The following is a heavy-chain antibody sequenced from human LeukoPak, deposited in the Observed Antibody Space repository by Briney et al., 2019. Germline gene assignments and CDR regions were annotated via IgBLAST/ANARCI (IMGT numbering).Heavy chain of an antibody. Sequence: KPSETLSLTCTVSGGSISSYYWSWIRQPPGKGLEWIGYIYYSGSTNYNPSLKSRVTISVDTSKNQFSLKLSSVTAADTAVYYCARDFRGDYDPNYFDYWGQGTLVTVSS. CDR1: GGSISSYY. CDR3: ARDFRGDYDPNYFDY. CDR2: IYYSGST. J-gene: IGHJ4*02. V-gene: IGHV4-59*01. D-gene: IGHD4-17*01.